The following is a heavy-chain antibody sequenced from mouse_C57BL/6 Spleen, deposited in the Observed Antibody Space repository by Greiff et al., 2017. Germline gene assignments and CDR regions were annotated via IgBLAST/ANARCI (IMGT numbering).Heavy chain of an antibody. CDR3: ARSSYSNAYYAMDY. J-gene: IGHJ4*01. Sequence: EVQLVESGGGLVQPGGSLSLSCAASGFTFTDYYMSWVRQPPGKALEWLGFIRNKANGYTTEYSASVKGRFTISRDNSQSILYLQMNALRAEDSATYYCARSSYSNAYYAMDYWGQGTSVTVSS. CDR1: GFTFTDYY. D-gene: IGHD2-5*01. CDR2: IRNKANGYTT. V-gene: IGHV7-3*01.